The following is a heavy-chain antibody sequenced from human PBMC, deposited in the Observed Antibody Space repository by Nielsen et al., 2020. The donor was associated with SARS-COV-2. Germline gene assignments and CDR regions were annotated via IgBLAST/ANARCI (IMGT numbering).Heavy chain of an antibody. CDR3: ARDWSRAFDV. V-gene: IGHV3-20*04. CDR1: GFRLDDYG. J-gene: IGHJ3*01. Sequence: GESLKISCAAAGFRLDDYGMIWVRQAPGKGLEWVAGISWNGGDTNYADSVKGRFTISRDNAKNSMSLQMNSLRVEDTAVYYCARDWSRAFDVWGQGTMVTVSS. CDR2: ISWNGGDT.